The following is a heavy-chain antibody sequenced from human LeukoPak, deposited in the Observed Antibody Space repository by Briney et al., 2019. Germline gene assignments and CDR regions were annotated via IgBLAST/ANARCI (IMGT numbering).Heavy chain of an antibody. CDR3: AVAGIAVAVGEGWFDP. J-gene: IGHJ5*02. CDR2: IIPIFGTA. D-gene: IGHD6-19*01. V-gene: IGHV1-69*13. CDR1: GGTFSSYA. Sequence: SVKVSCKASGGTFSSYAISWVRQAPGQGLEWMGGIIPIFGTANYAQKFQGRVMITADESTSTAYMELSSLRSEDTAVYYCAVAGIAVAVGEGWFDPWGQGTLVTVSS.